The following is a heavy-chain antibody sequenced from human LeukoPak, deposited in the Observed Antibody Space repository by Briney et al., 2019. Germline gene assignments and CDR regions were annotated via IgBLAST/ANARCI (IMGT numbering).Heavy chain of an antibody. CDR1: GGSISSYY. V-gene: IGHV4-59*01. CDR2: IYYSGST. J-gene: IGHJ5*02. CDR3: ARERSDWFDP. Sequence: PSETLSLTCTVSGGSISSYYWSWIRQPPGKGLEWIGYIYYSGSTNYNPSLKSRVTISVDTSKNQFSLKLSSVTAADTAVYYRARERSDWFDPWGQGTLVTVSS.